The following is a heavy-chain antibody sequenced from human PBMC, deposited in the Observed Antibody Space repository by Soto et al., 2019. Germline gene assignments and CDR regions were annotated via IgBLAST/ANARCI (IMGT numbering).Heavy chain of an antibody. Sequence: GASVKVSCKASGYTFTSYAMNWVRQAPGQRLEWMGWINAGNGNTKYSQKFQGRVTITRDTSASTAYMELRSLRSDDTAVYYCAREVGYYDILTGPGDADYWGQGTLVTVSS. V-gene: IGHV1-3*01. D-gene: IGHD3-9*01. J-gene: IGHJ4*02. CDR2: INAGNGNT. CDR3: AREVGYYDILTGPGDADY. CDR1: GYTFTSYA.